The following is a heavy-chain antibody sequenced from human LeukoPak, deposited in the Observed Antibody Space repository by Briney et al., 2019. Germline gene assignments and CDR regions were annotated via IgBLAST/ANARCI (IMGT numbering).Heavy chain of an antibody. CDR2: FDPEDGET. Sequence: ASVKVSCKVSGYTLTELSMHWVRQAPGKGLEWMGGFDPEDGETIYAQKFQGRVTMTEDTSTDTAYMELSSLRSEDTAVYYCARYNSGWYAFDIWGQGTMVTVSS. V-gene: IGHV1-24*01. CDR1: GYTLTELS. CDR3: ARYNSGWYAFDI. D-gene: IGHD6-19*01. J-gene: IGHJ3*02.